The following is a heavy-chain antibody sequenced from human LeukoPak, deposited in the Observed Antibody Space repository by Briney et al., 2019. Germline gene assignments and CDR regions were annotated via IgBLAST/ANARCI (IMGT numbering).Heavy chain of an antibody. CDR2: MNPNSGNT. V-gene: IGHV1-8*01. Sequence: ASVKVSCKASGYTFTSYDINWVRQATGQGLEWMGWMNPNSGNTGYAQKFQGRVTMTRNTSISTAYMELSSPRSEDTAVYYCARGRGVIITGYYYGMDVWGQGTTVTVSS. J-gene: IGHJ6*02. D-gene: IGHD3-10*01. CDR3: ARGRGVIITGYYYGMDV. CDR1: GYTFTSYD.